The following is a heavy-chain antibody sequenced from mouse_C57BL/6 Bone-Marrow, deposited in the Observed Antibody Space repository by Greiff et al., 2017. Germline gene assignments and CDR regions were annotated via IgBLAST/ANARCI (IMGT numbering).Heavy chain of an antibody. CDR3: TRDGYYDYFDY. CDR2: IDPSDSYT. J-gene: IGHJ2*02. Sequence: QVQLQQPGAELVRPGTSVKLSCKASGYTFTSYWMHWVKQRPGQGLEWIGAIDPSDSYTNYNQKFKGKAKLTVDTSSTSDYMQLSRLTSEASAVYYGTRDGYYDYFDYWGQGTSLTVSS. CDR1: GYTFTSYW. D-gene: IGHD2-3*01. V-gene: IGHV1-59*01.